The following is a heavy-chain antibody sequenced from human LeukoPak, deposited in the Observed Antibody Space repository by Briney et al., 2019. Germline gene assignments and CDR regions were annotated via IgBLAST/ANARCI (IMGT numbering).Heavy chain of an antibody. D-gene: IGHD3-10*01. J-gene: IGHJ3*02. CDR2: ISGSGGST. CDR1: GFTFSSYS. Sequence: AGGSLRLSCAASGFTFSSYSMNWVHQAPGKGLEWVSAISGSGGSTYYADSVKGRFIISRDNSKNTLYLQMNSLRAEDMAVYYCAKDLWFGGRAPWGAFDIWGQGTMVTVSS. CDR3: AKDLWFGGRAPWGAFDI. V-gene: IGHV3-23*01.